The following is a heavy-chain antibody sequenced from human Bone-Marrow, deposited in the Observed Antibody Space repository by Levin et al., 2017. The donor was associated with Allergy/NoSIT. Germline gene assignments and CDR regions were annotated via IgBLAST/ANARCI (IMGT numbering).Heavy chain of an antibody. J-gene: IGHJ5*02. D-gene: IGHD6-6*01. CDR2: INPDNGGT. CDR1: GYTFIGYY. CDR3: AGGVGRTGLQARFQCWFDA. V-gene: IGHV1-2*02. Sequence: ASVKVSCKASGYTFIGYYMHWVRQAPGQGLEWMGWINPDNGGTHSAEKFQGRVTMTRDTSINEVFLDLNSLPSDDTAVYFCAGGVGRTGLQARFQCWFDAWGQGVPVTVSS.